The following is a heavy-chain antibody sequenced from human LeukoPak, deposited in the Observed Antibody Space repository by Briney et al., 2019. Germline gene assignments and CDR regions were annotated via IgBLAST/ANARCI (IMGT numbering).Heavy chain of an antibody. D-gene: IGHD6-19*01. CDR2: ISSSGSTI. CDR1: GFTFSSYE. J-gene: IGHJ4*02. Sequence: GGSLRLSCAASGFTFSSYEMTWVRQAPGKGLEWVSYISSSGSTIYYADSVKGRFTISRDNAKNSLYLQMNSLRAEDTAVYYCARERYSSGWYNYWGQGTLVTVSS. CDR3: ARERYSSGWYNY. V-gene: IGHV3-48*03.